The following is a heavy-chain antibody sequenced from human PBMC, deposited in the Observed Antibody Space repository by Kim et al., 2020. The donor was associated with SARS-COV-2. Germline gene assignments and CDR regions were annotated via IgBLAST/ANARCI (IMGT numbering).Heavy chain of an antibody. J-gene: IGHJ5*02. CDR1: GYTFTDFF. CDR3: ARENWFDP. V-gene: IGHV1-2*06. Sequence: ASVKVSCKASGYTFTDFFLHWVRQAPGQGLEWMGRINPSSGKSRSAQNFRGRVTMTSDTSINTVYMELSGLTSDDTAVYYCARENWFDPWGQGTLVIVS. CDR2: INPSSGKS.